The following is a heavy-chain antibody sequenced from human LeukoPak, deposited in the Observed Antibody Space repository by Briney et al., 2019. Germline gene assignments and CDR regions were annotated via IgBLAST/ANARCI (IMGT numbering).Heavy chain of an antibody. D-gene: IGHD4-17*01. CDR2: ISNSSSYI. V-gene: IGHV3-21*01. Sequence: GGSLRLSCAASGFTFSSYSMNWVRQAPGKGLEWVSSISNSSSYIYYADSVKGRFTISRDNAKNSLYLQMNSLRAEDTAVYYCARDDRYGDYEGNWFDPWGQGTLVTVSS. CDR3: ARDDRYGDYEGNWFDP. J-gene: IGHJ5*02. CDR1: GFTFSSYS.